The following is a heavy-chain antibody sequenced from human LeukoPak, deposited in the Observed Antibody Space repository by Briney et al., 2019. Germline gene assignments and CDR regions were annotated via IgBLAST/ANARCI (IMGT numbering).Heavy chain of an antibody. CDR2: IIPIFGTA. CDR1: GGTFSSYA. V-gene: IGHV1-69*05. D-gene: IGHD4-23*01. Sequence: GASVKVSCKASGGTFSSYAISWVRQAPGQGLEWMGRIIPIFGTANYAQKFQGRVTITTDESTSTAYMELSSLRSEDTAVYYCARDLIAKAHRWRNSGTPLDYWGQGTLVTVSS. J-gene: IGHJ4*02. CDR3: ARDLIAKAHRWRNSGTPLDY.